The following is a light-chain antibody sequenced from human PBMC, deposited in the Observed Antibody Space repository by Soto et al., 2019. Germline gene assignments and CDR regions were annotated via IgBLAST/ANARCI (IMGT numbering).Light chain of an antibody. J-gene: IGKJ4*01. V-gene: IGKV3-11*01. CDR2: DAS. CDR1: QSVSSY. Sequence: EIVLTLSPATLSLSPGERATLSCRASQSVSSYLAWYQQKPGQAPRLLIYDASNRATGIPARFSGSGSGTDFTLTISSLEPEDFAVYYCQQRSNWVTFGGGTKVDIK. CDR3: QQRSNWVT.